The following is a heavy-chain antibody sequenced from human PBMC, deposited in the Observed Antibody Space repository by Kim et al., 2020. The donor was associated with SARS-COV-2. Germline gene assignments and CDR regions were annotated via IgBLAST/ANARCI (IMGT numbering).Heavy chain of an antibody. V-gene: IGHV3-23*01. D-gene: IGHD3-10*01. CDR2: SSGSGDTT. CDR3: AKFPSQSDNYQTFDH. J-gene: IGHJ4*02. CDR1: GFTFSSYA. Sequence: GGSLRLSCAVSGFTFSSYALAWVRQAPGKGLEWVSVSSGSGDTTIYADSVKGRFTISRDNSKNTMYLQLSGLRAEDTAVYYCAKFPSQSDNYQTFDHWGQGTLVAVSS.